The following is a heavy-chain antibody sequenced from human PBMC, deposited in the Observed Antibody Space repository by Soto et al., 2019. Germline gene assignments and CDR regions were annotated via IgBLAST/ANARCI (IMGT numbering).Heavy chain of an antibody. CDR1: GYTFTSYD. D-gene: IGHD2-15*01. CDR2: MNPNSGNT. V-gene: IGHV1-8*01. CDR3: ARGGTSGGSCYWFDH. J-gene: IGHJ5*02. Sequence: ASVEGSCKASGYTFTSYDINWVRQATGQGLEWMGWMNPNSGNTGYAQKFQGRVTMTRNTSISTAYMELSSLRSEDTAVYYCARGGTSGGSCYWFDHWGQGTLVTVSS.